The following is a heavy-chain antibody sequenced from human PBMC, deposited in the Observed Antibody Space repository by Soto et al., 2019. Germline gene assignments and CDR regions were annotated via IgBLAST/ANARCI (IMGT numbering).Heavy chain of an antibody. CDR2: IHHSGST. J-gene: IGHJ4*02. D-gene: IGHD1-26*01. Sequence: QVQLQESGPGLVKPSQTLSLTCTVSGGSISSGQNFWNWIRQSPEKGLEWIGYIHHSGSTYYSPSLKSRLTISADTSKNQISLKLNSVTAADTAVYYCARDTGTYPYYFDSWGQGTLVTVSS. CDR3: ARDTGTYPYYFDS. CDR1: GGSISSGQNF. V-gene: IGHV4-30-4*08.